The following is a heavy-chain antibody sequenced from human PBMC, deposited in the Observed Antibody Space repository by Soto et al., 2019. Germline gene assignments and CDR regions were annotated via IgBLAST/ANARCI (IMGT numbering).Heavy chain of an antibody. CDR2: IYYSGST. V-gene: IGHV4-31*03. CDR1: GGSISSGGYY. J-gene: IGHJ2*01. CDR3: ARAGYSSGLIGGYFDL. Sequence: QVQLQESGPGLVKPSQTLSLTCTVSGGSISSGGYYWSWIRQHPGKGLEWIGYIYYSGSTYYNPSLKSRVTISVDTSKNQFSLKRRSVTAADTAVYYCARAGYSSGLIGGYFDLWGRGTLVHVSS. D-gene: IGHD6-19*01.